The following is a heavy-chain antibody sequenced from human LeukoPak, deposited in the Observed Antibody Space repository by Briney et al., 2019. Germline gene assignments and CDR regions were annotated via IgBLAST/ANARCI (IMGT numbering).Heavy chain of an antibody. CDR3: ARGGIMVFGVLTHGPDY. CDR2: MWYDESKK. D-gene: IGHD3/OR15-3a*01. Sequence: TGGSLRLSCAASGFTFSSYSMIWVRQAPGKGLEWVAVMWYDESKKYYADSVKGRFTISRDKSKNTVYLQMNSLRAEDTAVYYCARGGIMVFGVLTHGPDYWGQGTLVTVSS. V-gene: IGHV3-33*08. J-gene: IGHJ4*02. CDR1: GFTFSSYS.